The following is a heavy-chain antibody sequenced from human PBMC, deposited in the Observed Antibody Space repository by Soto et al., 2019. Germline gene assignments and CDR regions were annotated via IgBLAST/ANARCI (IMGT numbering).Heavy chain of an antibody. CDR2: ISYDGSNK. J-gene: IGHJ4*02. CDR3: AKDGDSSGYYPTPFDY. V-gene: IGHV3-30*18. D-gene: IGHD3-22*01. Sequence: QVQLVESGGGVVQPGRSLRLSCAASGFTFSSYGMHWVRQAPGKGLEWVAVISYDGSNKYYADSVKGRFTISRDNSKNTLYLQMNSLRAEDTAVYYCAKDGDSSGYYPTPFDYWGQGTLVTVSS. CDR1: GFTFSSYG.